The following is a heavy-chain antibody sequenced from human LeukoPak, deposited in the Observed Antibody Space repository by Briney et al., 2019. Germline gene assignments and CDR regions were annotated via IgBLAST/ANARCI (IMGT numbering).Heavy chain of an antibody. Sequence: PSETLSLTCAVSGGSISSGGYSWSWIRQPPGKGLEWIGFIYHSGSTYYNPSLKSRVTISVDRSKNQFSLKLSSVTAADTAVYYCARDDSGGTNRFFQHWGQGTLVTVSS. CDR3: ARDDSGGTNRFFQH. J-gene: IGHJ1*01. V-gene: IGHV4-30-2*01. CDR2: IYHSGST. D-gene: IGHD4-23*01. CDR1: GGSISSGGYS.